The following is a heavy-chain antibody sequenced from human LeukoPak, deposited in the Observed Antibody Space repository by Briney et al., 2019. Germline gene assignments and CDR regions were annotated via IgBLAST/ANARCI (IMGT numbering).Heavy chain of an antibody. V-gene: IGHV4-34*01. CDR3: ARRVVIAVAGFGIDP. Sequence: SETLSLTCAVYGASFSDYYWSWIRQPPGKGLEWIGEINHSGSTYYNPSLKSRVTISVDTSKNQFSLKLSSVTAADTAVYYCARRVVIAVAGFGIDPWGQGTLVTVSS. CDR2: INHSGST. CDR1: GASFSDYY. J-gene: IGHJ5*02. D-gene: IGHD6-19*01.